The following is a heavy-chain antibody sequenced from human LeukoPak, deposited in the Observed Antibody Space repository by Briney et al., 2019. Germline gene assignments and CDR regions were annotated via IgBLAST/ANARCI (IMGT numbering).Heavy chain of an antibody. D-gene: IGHD3-3*01. CDR1: GFTVSTNY. Sequence: GGSLRLSCAASGFTVSTNYMSWVRQAPGKKLEWVSDIYSDGSTFYSDSVKGRFTISRDNSKNTLYLQMNSLRAEDTAVYHCARYDFILISYFDLWGRGTLVTVSS. J-gene: IGHJ2*01. V-gene: IGHV3-53*01. CDR3: ARYDFILISYFDL. CDR2: IYSDGST.